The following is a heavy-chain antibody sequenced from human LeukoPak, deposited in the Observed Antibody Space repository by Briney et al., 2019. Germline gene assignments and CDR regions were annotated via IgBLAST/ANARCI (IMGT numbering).Heavy chain of an antibody. V-gene: IGHV3-23*01. Sequence: GGSLRLSCAASGFTFSSYAMSWVRQAPGKGLEWVSAISGSGGSTYYADSVKGRFTISRDNSKNTLYLQMSSLRAEDTAVYYCAKVTSEAAWWLRSPYWGQGTLVTVSS. CDR3: AKVTSEAAWWLRSPY. CDR2: ISGSGGST. D-gene: IGHD5-12*01. J-gene: IGHJ4*02. CDR1: GFTFSSYA.